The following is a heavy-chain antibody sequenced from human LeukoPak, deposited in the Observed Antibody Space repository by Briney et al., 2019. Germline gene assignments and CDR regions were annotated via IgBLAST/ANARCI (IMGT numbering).Heavy chain of an antibody. V-gene: IGHV3-30-3*01. CDR2: ISYDGSNK. D-gene: IGHD5-18*01. Sequence: GRSLRLSCAASGFTFSSYAMHWVRQAPGKGLEWVAVISYDGSNKYYADSVKGRFTISRDNSKNTLYLQMNSLRSEDTAVYYCARRIQLWSDRGDAFDIWGQGTMVTVSS. J-gene: IGHJ3*02. CDR1: GFTFSSYA. CDR3: ARRIQLWSDRGDAFDI.